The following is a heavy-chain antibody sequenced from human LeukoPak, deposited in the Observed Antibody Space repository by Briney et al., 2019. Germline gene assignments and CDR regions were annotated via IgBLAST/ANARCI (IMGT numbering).Heavy chain of an antibody. V-gene: IGHV4-59*01. CDR3: ARGVDSFVADY. D-gene: IGHD2-15*01. CDR2: IYYSGST. Sequence: SETPSLTCTVSGGSISSYYWSWIRQPPGKGLEWIGYIYYSGSTNYNPSLKSRVTISVDTSKNQFSLKLSSVTAADTAVYYCARGVDSFVADYWGQGTLVTVSS. J-gene: IGHJ4*02. CDR1: GGSISSYY.